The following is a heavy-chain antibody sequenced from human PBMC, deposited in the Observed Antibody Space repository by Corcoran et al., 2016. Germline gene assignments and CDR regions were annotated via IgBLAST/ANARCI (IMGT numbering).Heavy chain of an antibody. CDR1: GFTFSSYG. CDR2: ISYDGSNK. J-gene: IGHJ6*02. V-gene: IGHV3-30*18. CDR3: AKAGAAGGYTPTTPRTIVVVPAPMDV. D-gene: IGHD2-2*01. Sequence: QVQLVESGGGVVQPGRSLRLSCAASGFTFSSYGMHWVRQAPGKGLEWVAVISYDGSNKYYADSVKGRVTISRDNSKNTLYLQMNSLRAEDTAVYYCAKAGAAGGYTPTTPRTIVVVPAPMDVWGQGTTVTVSS.